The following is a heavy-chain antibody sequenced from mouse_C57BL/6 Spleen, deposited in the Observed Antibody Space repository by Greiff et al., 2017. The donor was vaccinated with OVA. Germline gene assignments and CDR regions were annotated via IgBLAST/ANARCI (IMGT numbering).Heavy chain of an antibody. J-gene: IGHJ3*01. D-gene: IGHD2-1*01. V-gene: IGHV3-6*01. CDR3: ARGGGNLFAY. Sequence: EVQLAESGPGLVKPSQSLSLTCSVTGYSITSGYYWNWIRQFPGNKLEWMGYISYDGSNNYNPSLKNRISITRDTSKNQFFLKLNSVTTEDTATYYCARGGGNLFAYWGQGTLVTVSA. CDR1: GYSITSGYY. CDR2: ISYDGSN.